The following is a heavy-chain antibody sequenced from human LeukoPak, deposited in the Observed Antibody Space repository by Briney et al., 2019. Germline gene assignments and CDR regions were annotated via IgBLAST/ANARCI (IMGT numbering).Heavy chain of an antibody. CDR1: GFTFSVYD. J-gene: IGHJ2*01. CDR3: AREDASGFDL. V-gene: IGHV3-13*01. Sequence: PGGSLRLSCAASGFTFSVYDMHWVRQATGKGLEWVSAIGSPGDTYYPGSVKGRFTISRGNAKNSLYLQMNSLRDGDTAVYYCAREDASGFDLWGRGTLVIVSS. CDR2: IGSPGDT. D-gene: IGHD3-10*01.